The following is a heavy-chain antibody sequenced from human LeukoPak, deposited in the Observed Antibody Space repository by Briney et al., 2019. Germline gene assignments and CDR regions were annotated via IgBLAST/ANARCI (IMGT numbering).Heavy chain of an antibody. CDR1: GFTFSSYA. CDR2: ISGSGGST. D-gene: IGHD3-10*01. Sequence: GGSLRLFCAASGFTFSSYAMSWVRQAPGKGLEWVSAISGSGGSTYYADSVKGRFTIPRDNSKNTLYLQMSSLRAEDTAVYYCAKDRSYYGSGSHASSRNYYYYGMDVWGQGTTVTVSS. J-gene: IGHJ6*02. CDR3: AKDRSYYGSGSHASSRNYYYYGMDV. V-gene: IGHV3-23*01.